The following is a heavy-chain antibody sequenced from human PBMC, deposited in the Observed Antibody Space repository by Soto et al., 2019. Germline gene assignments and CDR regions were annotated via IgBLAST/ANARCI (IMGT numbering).Heavy chain of an antibody. J-gene: IGHJ6*03. CDR2: IYYSGST. V-gene: IGHV4-59*01. CDR1: GGSISSYY. CDR3: ARDREEGYCSGGSCWSYYYYMDV. D-gene: IGHD2-15*01. Sequence: SETLSLTCTVSGGSISSYYWSWIRQPPGKGLEWIGYIYYSGSTNYNPSLKSRVTISVDTSKNQFSLKLSSVTAADTAVYYCARDREEGYCSGGSCWSYYYYMDVWGKGTTVTVSS.